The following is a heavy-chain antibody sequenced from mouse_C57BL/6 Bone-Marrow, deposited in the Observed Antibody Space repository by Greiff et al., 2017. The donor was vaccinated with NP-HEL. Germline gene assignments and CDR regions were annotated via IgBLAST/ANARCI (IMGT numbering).Heavy chain of an antibody. Sequence: EVKLVESGGGLVKPGGSLKLSCAASGFTFSSYAMSWVRQTPEKRLEWVATISDGGSYTYYPDNVKGRFTISRDNAKNNLYLQMSQMKSEDTAMYYWERGGIYYSSSFAYWGQGTLVTLSA. CDR3: ERGGIYYSSSFAY. J-gene: IGHJ3*01. CDR1: GFTFSSYA. D-gene: IGHD1-1*01. CDR2: ISDGGSYT. V-gene: IGHV5-4*03.